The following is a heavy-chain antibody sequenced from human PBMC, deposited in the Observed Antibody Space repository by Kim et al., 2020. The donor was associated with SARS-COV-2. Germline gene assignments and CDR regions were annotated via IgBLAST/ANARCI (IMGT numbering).Heavy chain of an antibody. CDR3: ARDLGNSWYSXXY. Sequence: SETLSLTCTVSGGSISGYRWNWVRQPPGKGLEWIGEMSHSGDANYNPSLKSRVTISVDQSKDQFYLKVFSVTAADTAVYYCARDLGNSWYSXXYWGRGILVTVSS. D-gene: IGHD6-13*01. J-gene: IGHJ4*02. CDR1: GGSISGYR. CDR2: MSHSGDA. V-gene: IGHV4-4*02.